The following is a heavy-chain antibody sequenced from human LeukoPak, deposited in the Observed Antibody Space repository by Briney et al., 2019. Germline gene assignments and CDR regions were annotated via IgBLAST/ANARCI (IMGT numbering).Heavy chain of an antibody. CDR3: ATAGPISGRHNYFDS. D-gene: IGHD3-10*01. Sequence: ASVKVSCKTSGYTFSGYYMHWVRQAPGQGLEWMGWINPNSGGTNYAQKFQGRVTMTRDTSLSTAYMELSRLRSDDTAVYYCATAGPISGRHNYFDSWGQGTLVTVSS. J-gene: IGHJ4*02. CDR1: GYTFSGYY. V-gene: IGHV1-2*02. CDR2: INPNSGGT.